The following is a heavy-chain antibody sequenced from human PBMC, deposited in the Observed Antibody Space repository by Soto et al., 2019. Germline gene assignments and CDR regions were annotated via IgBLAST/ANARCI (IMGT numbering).Heavy chain of an antibody. Sequence: PSETLSLTCTVSGGSISSSSYYWAWIRQPTGKGLEWIGSVYYSGSTYYNPSLKSRITTSLDTSKNQFSLKLTSVTAADTAMYYCVRQFNFYDYWGQGTLVTVSS. J-gene: IGHJ4*02. CDR1: GGSISSSSYY. V-gene: IGHV4-39*01. CDR2: VYYSGST. CDR3: VRQFNFYDY.